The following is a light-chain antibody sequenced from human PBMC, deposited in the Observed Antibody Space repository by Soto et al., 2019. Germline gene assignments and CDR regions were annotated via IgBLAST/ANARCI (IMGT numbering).Light chain of an antibody. Sequence: EIVLTQSPGTLSLSPGERATLSCRASQSVSSSYLAWYQQKPGQAPRLLIYDASNRATGIPARFSGSGSGTDFTLTISSLEPEDFAVYYCQQRSNFGQGTRLRL. CDR2: DAS. CDR1: QSVSSSY. V-gene: IGKV3-11*01. CDR3: QQRSN. J-gene: IGKJ5*01.